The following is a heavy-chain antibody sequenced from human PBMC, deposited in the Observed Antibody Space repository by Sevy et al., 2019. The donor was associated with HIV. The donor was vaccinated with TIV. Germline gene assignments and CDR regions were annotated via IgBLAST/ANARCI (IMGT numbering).Heavy chain of an antibody. CDR3: ARDRKVVLVVYAIPFDAFDI. CDR2: ITYDGSNK. J-gene: IGHJ3*02. D-gene: IGHD2-8*02. V-gene: IGHV3-30*02. CDR1: GFTFSYYG. Sequence: GGSLRLSCAASGFTFSYYGIHWVRQAPGKGLEWVAFITYDGSNKHYADSVKGRFTISRDNSENTLYLQMNSLRAEDTAMYYWARDRKVVLVVYAIPFDAFDIWGQGTLVTVSS.